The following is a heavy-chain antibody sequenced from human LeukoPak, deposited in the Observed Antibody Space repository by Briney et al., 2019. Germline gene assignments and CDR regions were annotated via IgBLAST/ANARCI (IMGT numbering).Heavy chain of an antibody. CDR2: ISGSGVSR. D-gene: IGHD3-22*01. J-gene: IGHJ1*01. V-gene: IGHV3-23*01. CDR1: GFTFSSYA. Sequence: PGGSLRLSCAASGFTFSSYAMSWVRQAPGKGLEWVSGISGSGVSRYYADSVKGRFTISRDNSKKTLYLQLNSLRAEDTAVYYCAKDPGGDYYDSSGYTYFQYWGQGTLATVSS. CDR3: AKDPGGDYYDSSGYTYFQY.